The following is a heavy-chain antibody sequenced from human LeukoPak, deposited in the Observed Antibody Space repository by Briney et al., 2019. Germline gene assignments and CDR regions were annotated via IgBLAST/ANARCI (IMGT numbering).Heavy chain of an antibody. D-gene: IGHD3-16*02. Sequence: GGSPRLSCGVSGITLSNYGMSWVRQAPGKGLEWVAGISGSAGGTNYADSVKGRFTISRDNSKNTLFLQMDRLRAEDTAVCAKRGVVVRVFLVGFHKEAYYFDSWGQGAQVTVSS. CDR2: ISGSAGGT. CDR1: GITLSNYG. CDR3: RGVVVRVFLVGFHKEAYYFDS. V-gene: IGHV3-23*01. J-gene: IGHJ4*02.